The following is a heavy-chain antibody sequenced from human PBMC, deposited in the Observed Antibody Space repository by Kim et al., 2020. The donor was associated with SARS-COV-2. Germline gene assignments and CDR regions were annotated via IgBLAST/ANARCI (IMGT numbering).Heavy chain of an antibody. CDR1: VGSFSGYH. D-gene: IGHD3-3*01. CDR2: INHTGAT. J-gene: IGHJ6*02. V-gene: IGHV4-34*01. Sequence: SETLSLTCAVYVGSFSGYHWTWIRQSPGKGLEWIGEINHTGATNYNPSLKSRVAMSVETSKNQFSLKVKSVTAADTAVYFCARGRAGVVPSPILGLGPYYEYYTLDVWGQETTVSVSS. CDR3: ARGRAGVVPSPILGLGPYYEYYTLDV.